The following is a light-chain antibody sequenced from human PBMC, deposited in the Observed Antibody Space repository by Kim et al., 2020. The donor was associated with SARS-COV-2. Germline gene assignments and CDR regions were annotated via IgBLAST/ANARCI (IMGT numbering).Light chain of an antibody. CDR3: CSYAGSNPSKV. CDR1: SSEACAYTF. Sequence: PAPFPSTETSSEACAYTFVSWNKHHPGRAPKLMIHAASKRPSGVPDRFSGSKSGNTASLTISGLQAEDEADYYCCSYAGSNPSKVFGTGTKVTVL. V-gene: IGLV2-11*01. J-gene: IGLJ1*01. CDR2: AAS.